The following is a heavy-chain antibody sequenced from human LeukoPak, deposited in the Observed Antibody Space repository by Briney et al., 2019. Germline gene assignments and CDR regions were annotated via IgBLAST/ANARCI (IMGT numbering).Heavy chain of an antibody. D-gene: IGHD2-15*01. CDR3: AREGCSGGSCYSDYYGMDV. CDR1: GFTFSSYW. V-gene: IGHV3-74*01. CDR2: INSDGSST. J-gene: IGHJ6*02. Sequence: GGSLRLSCAASGFTFSSYWMHWVRQAPGKGLVWVSRINSDGSSTSYADSVKGRFTISRDNAKNTLYLQMNSLRAEDTAVCYCAREGCSGGSCYSDYYGMDVWGQGTTVTVSS.